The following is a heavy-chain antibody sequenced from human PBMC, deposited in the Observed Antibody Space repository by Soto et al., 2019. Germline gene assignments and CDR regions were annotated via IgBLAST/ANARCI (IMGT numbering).Heavy chain of an antibody. CDR2: ISAYNGNT. V-gene: IGHV1-18*01. CDR1: GYTFASYA. D-gene: IGHD2-2*01. Sequence: QVQLVQSGAEVKKPGASVKVSCKASGYTFASYAISWMRQAPGQGLEWMGWISAYNGNTNYAQKLQGRVTMTTDTPTSTAYMGLRSLRSDDTAVYYCARDPPPPAYWGQGTLVTVSS. CDR3: ARDPPPPAY. J-gene: IGHJ4*02.